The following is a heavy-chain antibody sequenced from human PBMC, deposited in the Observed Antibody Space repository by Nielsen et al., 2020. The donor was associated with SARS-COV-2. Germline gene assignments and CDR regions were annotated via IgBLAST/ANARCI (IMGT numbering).Heavy chain of an antibody. V-gene: IGHV4-34*01. CDR3: ARGRWGPSRLLKYYFYAMDV. J-gene: IGHJ6*02. Sequence: SETLSLTCAVSGGSFTAYYWSWIRQPPGKGLEWIGEINHSGDTNNNPSLRSRVTMSVDTSKNQFSLKVNSATAADTAVYYCARGRWGPSRLLKYYFYAMDVWGEGTTVTVSS. CDR2: INHSGDT. D-gene: IGHD7-27*01. CDR1: GGSFTAYY.